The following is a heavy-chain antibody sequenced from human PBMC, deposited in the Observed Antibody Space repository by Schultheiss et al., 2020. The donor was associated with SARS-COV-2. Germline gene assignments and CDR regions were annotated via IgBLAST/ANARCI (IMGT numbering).Heavy chain of an antibody. V-gene: IGHV4-59*10. CDR2: IYTSGST. J-gene: IGHJ6*02. CDR3: ARVLITRRYYGMDV. D-gene: IGHD4/OR15-4a*01. Sequence: SETLSLTCAVYGGSFSGYYWSWIRQPPGKGLEWIGRIYTSGSTNYNPSLKSRVTMSVDTSKNQFSLKLSSVTAADTAVYYCARVLITRRYYGMDVWGQGTTVTVSS. CDR1: GGSFSGYY.